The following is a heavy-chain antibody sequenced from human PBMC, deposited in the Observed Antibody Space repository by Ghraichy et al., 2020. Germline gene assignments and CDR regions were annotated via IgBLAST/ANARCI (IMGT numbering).Heavy chain of an antibody. V-gene: IGHV4-4*07. CDR1: GGSISGYY. Sequence: SQTLSLTCSVSGGSISGYYWSWVRQPAGKGLEWIGRIYSGGSTRYNSSLKSRVTMSVDMSKNQFALKVTSVTAADAAVYYCARDRPPEFWSGYAVEDYNGMDVWGQGTTVTVSS. CDR2: IYSGGST. CDR3: ARDRPPEFWSGYAVEDYNGMDV. D-gene: IGHD3-3*01. J-gene: IGHJ6*02.